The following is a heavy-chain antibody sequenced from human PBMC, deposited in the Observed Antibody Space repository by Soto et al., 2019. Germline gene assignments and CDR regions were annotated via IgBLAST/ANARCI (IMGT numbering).Heavy chain of an antibody. J-gene: IGHJ4*02. CDR2: INAGNGNT. CDR3: ARTLVGATPADY. V-gene: IGHV1-3*01. Sequence: GASVKVSCKASGYTFTSYAMHWVRQAPGQRLEWMGWINAGNGNTKYSQKFQGRVTITRDTSASTAYMELSSLRTEDTAVYYCARTLVGATPADYWGQGTLVTVS. CDR1: GYTFTSYA. D-gene: IGHD1-26*01.